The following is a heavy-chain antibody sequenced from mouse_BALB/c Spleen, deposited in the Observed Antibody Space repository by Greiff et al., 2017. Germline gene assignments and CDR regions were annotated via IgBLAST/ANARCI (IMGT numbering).Heavy chain of an antibody. CDR2: ISYDGST. Sequence: ESGPGLVKPSQSLSLTCSVTGYSITSCYYWNWIRQCPGNKLEWMGYISYDGSTNYNPSFKNRNSITRDTSSNPFFLKLNSVTTEDAAAYYCGGRAMGRGNCFDYWGQGTTLTVSS. CDR1: GYSITSCYY. CDR3: GGRAMGRGNCFDY. D-gene: IGHD4-1*01. V-gene: IGHV3-6*02. J-gene: IGHJ2*01.